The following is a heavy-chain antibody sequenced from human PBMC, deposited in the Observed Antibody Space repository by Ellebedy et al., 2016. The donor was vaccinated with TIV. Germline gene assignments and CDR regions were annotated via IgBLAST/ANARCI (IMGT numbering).Heavy chain of an antibody. Sequence: GESLKISXAASGFTFTTYAMTWVRQAPGKGLEWVSTISGSGDRTYYADSVKGRFTISRDNSKNTLYLQMNSLRAEDTAVYYCARASMVRGVIINPFDYWGQGTLVTVSS. D-gene: IGHD3-10*01. CDR2: ISGSGDRT. V-gene: IGHV3-23*01. CDR3: ARASMVRGVIINPFDY. J-gene: IGHJ4*02. CDR1: GFTFTTYA.